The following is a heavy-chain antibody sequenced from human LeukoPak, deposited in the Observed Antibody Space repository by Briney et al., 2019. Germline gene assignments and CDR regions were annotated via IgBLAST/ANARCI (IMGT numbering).Heavy chain of an antibody. CDR2: INTDGSTT. Sequence: TGGSLRLSCAASGFTFTTYWMHWVRQAPGKGLVWVSRINTDGSTTTYADSVKGRFTISRDSAKNTLYLQMNSLRAEDTAVYYCARGGDYASGSPGDYWGQGTLVTVSS. D-gene: IGHD3-10*01. J-gene: IGHJ4*02. CDR1: GFTFTTYW. CDR3: ARGGDYASGSPGDY. V-gene: IGHV3-74*01.